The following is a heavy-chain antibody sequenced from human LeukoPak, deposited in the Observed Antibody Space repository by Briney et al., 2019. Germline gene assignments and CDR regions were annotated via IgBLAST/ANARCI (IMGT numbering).Heavy chain of an antibody. V-gene: IGHV4-30-4*08. CDR3: ARKPIVSSAWYYFDY. J-gene: IGHJ4*02. Sequence: PSETLSLTCTVSGGSISSGDYYWNWIRQPPGKGLEWIGFIYYIETTYYNPSLKSRVTMSVDTSKNQFSLKLSSVTAADTAVYYCARKPIVSSAWYYFDYWGQGTLVTVSS. CDR2: IYYIETT. D-gene: IGHD6-13*01. CDR1: GGSISSGDYY.